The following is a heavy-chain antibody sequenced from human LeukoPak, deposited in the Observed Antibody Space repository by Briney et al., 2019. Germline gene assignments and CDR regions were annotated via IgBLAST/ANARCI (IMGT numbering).Heavy chain of an antibody. V-gene: IGHV3-23*01. CDR1: GFTFGSFA. J-gene: IGHJ4*02. D-gene: IGHD2-15*01. CDR3: AKGRGYCTGGSCYSDY. Sequence: GGSLRLSCAASGFTFGSFAMSWVRQAPGKGLEWVSAISGSGGSTYYADSVKGRFTISRDNSKNTLYLQMNSLRVEDTAIYYCAKGRGYCTGGSCYSDYWGQGTLVTVSS. CDR2: ISGSGGST.